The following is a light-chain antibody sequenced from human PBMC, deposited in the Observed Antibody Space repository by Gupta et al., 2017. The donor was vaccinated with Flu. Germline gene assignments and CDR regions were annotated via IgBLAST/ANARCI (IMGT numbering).Light chain of an antibody. CDR3: QQYYDVPFT. Sequence: NCKPSQSVLYDSTKKDYLSWYQQKPGQPPKLLISWATTRESGVPDRFSASGSGTDFTLTIASLQTEDVAVYYCQQYYDVPFTFGGGTKVEIK. J-gene: IGKJ4*01. CDR2: WAT. V-gene: IGKV4-1*01. CDR1: QSVLYDSTKKDY.